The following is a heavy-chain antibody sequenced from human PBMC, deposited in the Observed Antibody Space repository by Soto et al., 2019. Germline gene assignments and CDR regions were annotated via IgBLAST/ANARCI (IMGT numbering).Heavy chain of an antibody. CDR3: ARQWYGSGCIGYDI. D-gene: IGHD6-19*01. J-gene: IGHJ3*02. CDR2: AYSPSHCNN. Sequence: PTLSLTCAISGDSVSSNSVTWNWSRQSPSRGLEWLGKAYSPSHCNNFYARSVKSRIAINPATSKNQLSLQLNSVTPEDTAVYYCARQWYGSGCIGYDIWGQGTMVTVSS. CDR1: GDSVSSNSVT. V-gene: IGHV6-1*01.